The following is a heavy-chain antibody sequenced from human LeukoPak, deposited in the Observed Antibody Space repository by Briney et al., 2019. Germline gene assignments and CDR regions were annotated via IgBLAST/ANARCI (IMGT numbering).Heavy chain of an antibody. V-gene: IGHV4-39*01. D-gene: IGHD2-8*01. Sequence: SETLSPTCTVSGGSISSISYFWGWIRQPPGKGLEWIGHIYYSGTTYYNPSLKSRVTLSVDTSKNQFSLNLTSVTAADTAAYYCARGRSENVYCSNGVCYQLSYYLDYWGQGPLVTVPS. J-gene: IGHJ4*02. CDR2: IYYSGTT. CDR3: ARGRSENVYCSNGVCYQLSYYLDY. CDR1: GGSISSISYF.